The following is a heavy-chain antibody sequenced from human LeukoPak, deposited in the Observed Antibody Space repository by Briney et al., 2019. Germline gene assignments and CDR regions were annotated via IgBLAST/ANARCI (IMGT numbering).Heavy chain of an antibody. J-gene: IGHJ3*02. CDR2: INPNSGGT. V-gene: IGHV1-2*02. CDR3: ARALAAVRGPPVRVDAFDI. CDR1: GSTFPSYG. D-gene: IGHD3-10*01. Sequence: SVKVSCKAPGSTFPSYGISWVRQAPGQGLEWMGWINPNSGGTNYAQKFQGRVTMTRDTSISTAYMELSRLRSDDTAVYYCARALAAVRGPPVRVDAFDIWGQGTMVTVSS.